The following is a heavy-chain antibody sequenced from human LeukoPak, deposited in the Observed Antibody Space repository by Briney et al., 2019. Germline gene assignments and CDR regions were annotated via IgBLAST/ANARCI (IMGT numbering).Heavy chain of an antibody. V-gene: IGHV4-59*08. CDR2: ISYSGST. J-gene: IGHJ3*02. D-gene: IGHD3-10*01. CDR1: SGSISGYY. CDR3: ARRRPLWFGDAFDI. Sequence: SETLSLTCTVSSGSISGYYWSWIRQPPGKGLEWVGYISYSGSTNYNPSLKSRVTISVDTSKNQFSLKLSSVAAADTAVYYCARRRPLWFGDAFDIWGQGTMVTVSS.